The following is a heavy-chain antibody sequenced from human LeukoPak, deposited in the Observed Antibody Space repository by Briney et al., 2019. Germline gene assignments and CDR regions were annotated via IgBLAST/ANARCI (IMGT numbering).Heavy chain of an antibody. CDR3: ARARGYSGYPFDY. D-gene: IGHD5-12*01. Sequence: ASVKVTCKASGYTFTGYYMHWVRQAPGQGLEWMGWINPNSGGTNYAQKFQGRVTMTRDTSISTAYMELSRLRSDDTAVYYCARARGYSGYPFDYWGQGTLVTVSS. CDR1: GYTFTGYY. J-gene: IGHJ4*02. V-gene: IGHV1-2*02. CDR2: INPNSGGT.